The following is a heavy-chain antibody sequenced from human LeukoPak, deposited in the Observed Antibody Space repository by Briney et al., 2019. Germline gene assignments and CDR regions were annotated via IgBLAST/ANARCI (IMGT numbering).Heavy chain of an antibody. CDR2: INSDGSST. J-gene: IGHJ4*02. D-gene: IGHD5-12*01. V-gene: IGHV3-74*01. Sequence: GGSLRLSCAASGFTFSSSWMHWVRQAPGKGLVWVSHINSDGSSTNYADSVKGRFTISRDNAKNTLYLQMNSLRAEDTAVYYCARSGTNSRGYPSSVDYWGQGTLVTASS. CDR1: GFTFSSSW. CDR3: ARSGTNSRGYPSSVDY.